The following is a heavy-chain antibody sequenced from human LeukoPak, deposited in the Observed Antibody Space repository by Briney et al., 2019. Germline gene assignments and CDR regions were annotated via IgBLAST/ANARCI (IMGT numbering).Heavy chain of an antibody. CDR2: IRSKANSYAT. D-gene: IGHD1-26*01. Sequence: GGSLKLSCAASGFTFSGSAMHWVRQASGKGLEWVGRIRSKANSYATAYAASVKGRSTISRDDSKNTAYLQMNSLKTEDTAVYYCAARSSGNPYFWGQGTLVTVSS. V-gene: IGHV3-73*01. CDR3: AARSSGNPYF. J-gene: IGHJ4*02. CDR1: GFTFSGSA.